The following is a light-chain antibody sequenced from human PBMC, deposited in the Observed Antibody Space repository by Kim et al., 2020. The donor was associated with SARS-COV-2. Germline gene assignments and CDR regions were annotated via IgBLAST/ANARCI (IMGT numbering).Light chain of an antibody. Sequence: ASVGERVTTTCRASQGIINDVSWVQLKPGKAPMRLSYAAYAVQQGVPYRVSGGGYGTEITLTVTRLQTVDVATYYSEKCDRAPRTFGEGTKVDIK. J-gene: IGKJ1*01. CDR3: EKCDRAPRT. CDR1: QGIIND. CDR2: AAY. V-gene: IGKV1-27*01.